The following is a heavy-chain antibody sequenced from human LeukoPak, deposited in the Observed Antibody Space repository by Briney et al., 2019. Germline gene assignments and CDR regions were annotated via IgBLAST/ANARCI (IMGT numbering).Heavy chain of an antibody. J-gene: IGHJ4*02. CDR3: ATGRPIRDYSEDSSGYFGY. CDR1: GYTFTSYY. D-gene: IGHD3-22*01. CDR2: INPSGGST. V-gene: IGHV1-46*01. Sequence: ASVKVSCKASGYTFTSYYMHWVRQAPGQGLEWMGIINPSGGSTSYAQKFQGRVTMTRDMSTSTVYMELSSLRSEDTAVYYCATGRPIRDYSEDSSGYFGYCGEGTPVTVSS.